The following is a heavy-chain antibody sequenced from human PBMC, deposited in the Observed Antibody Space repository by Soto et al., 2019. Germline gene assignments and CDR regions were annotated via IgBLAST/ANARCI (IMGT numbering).Heavy chain of an antibody. D-gene: IGHD3-22*01. CDR2: IHHSGSI. J-gene: IGHJ6*02. V-gene: IGHV4-38-2*01. CDR1: AYSISSGYY. Sequence: SETLSLTCAVSAYSISSGYYWGWVRQPPGKGLEWIASIHHSGSIDYNPPFKSRVTISVDTSKNQFSLKLSSVTAADTAVYYCARIGRLNYYDSSGYYPRAYHYHGMDVWGQGTTVTVSS. CDR3: ARIGRLNYYDSSGYYPRAYHYHGMDV.